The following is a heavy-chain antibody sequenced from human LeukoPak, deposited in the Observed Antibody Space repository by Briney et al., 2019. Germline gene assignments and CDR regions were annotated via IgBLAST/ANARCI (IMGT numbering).Heavy chain of an antibody. CDR2: ISSSGSYI. D-gene: IGHD1-26*01. V-gene: IGHV3-21*01. J-gene: IGHJ6*03. Sequence: GGSLRLSCAASRFTFSSYSMNWVRQAPGKGLEWVSSISSSGSYIYYADSVKGRFTISRDNAKNSLYLQMDSLRVEDTAVYYCARDPYSGSYGAHYYYYMDVWGKGTTVTISS. CDR1: RFTFSSYS. CDR3: ARDPYSGSYGAHYYYYMDV.